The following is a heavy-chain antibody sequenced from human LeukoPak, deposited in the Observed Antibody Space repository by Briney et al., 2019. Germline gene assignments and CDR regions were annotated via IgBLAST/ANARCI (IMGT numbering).Heavy chain of an antibody. CDR2: IYSGGST. J-gene: IGHJ3*02. Sequence: GGSLRLSCAAPGFTVSGNYMSWVRQAPGKGLEWVSVIYSGGSTYYADSVKGRFTISRDNSKNTLYLQMNSLRAEDTAVYYCARDNRITSDAFDIWGQGTMVTVSS. CDR3: ARDNRITSDAFDI. CDR1: GFTVSGNY. D-gene: IGHD2/OR15-2a*01. V-gene: IGHV3-53*01.